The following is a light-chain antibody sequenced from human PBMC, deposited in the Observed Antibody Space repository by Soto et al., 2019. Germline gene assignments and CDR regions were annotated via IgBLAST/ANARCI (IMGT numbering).Light chain of an antibody. CDR1: QSVNNNY. CDR2: GAS. J-gene: IGKJ4*01. V-gene: IGKV3-20*01. Sequence: EIVLTQSPGTLSLSPGERATLSCRASQSVNNNYLAWHQQKPGQAPRLLIYGASIRATGIPDRFSGSGSGTDFTLTISRLEPEDFAVYYCQQYTSSQLTFGGGTTVEIK. CDR3: QQYTSSQLT.